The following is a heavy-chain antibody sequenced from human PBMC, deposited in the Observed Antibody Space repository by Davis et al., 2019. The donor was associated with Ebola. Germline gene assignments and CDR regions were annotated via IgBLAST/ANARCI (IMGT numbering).Heavy chain of an antibody. CDR3: ARQEISWDCSGGSCYPRPTNWFDP. CDR1: GGSISSYY. CDR2: IYYSGST. V-gene: IGHV4-59*08. Sequence: SETLSLTCTVSGGSISSYYWSWIRQPPGKGLEWIGYIYYSGSTYYNPSLKSRVTISVDTSKNQFSLKLSSVTAADTAVYYCARQEISWDCSGGSCYPRPTNWFDPWGQGTLVTVSS. D-gene: IGHD2-15*01. J-gene: IGHJ5*02.